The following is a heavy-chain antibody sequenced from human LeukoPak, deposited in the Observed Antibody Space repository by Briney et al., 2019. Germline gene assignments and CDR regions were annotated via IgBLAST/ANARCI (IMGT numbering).Heavy chain of an antibody. V-gene: IGHV1-2*02. CDR2: INPNSGGT. D-gene: IGHD6-6*01. J-gene: IGHJ4*02. CDR1: GYTFTVYY. Sequence: AASVKVSCKASGYTFTVYYIHWVRQAPGQGLEGMGWINPNSGGTNYTQKFQGRVTMTRDTSSSTAYMEQSRLGSDDTAVYYCASVIYSSSFDYWGEGTLVTVSS. CDR3: ASVIYSSSFDY.